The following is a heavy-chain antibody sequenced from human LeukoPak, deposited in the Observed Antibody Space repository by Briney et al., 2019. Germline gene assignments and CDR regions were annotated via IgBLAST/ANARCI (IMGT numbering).Heavy chain of an antibody. V-gene: IGHV3-30*02. J-gene: IGHJ4*02. D-gene: IGHD2-15*01. CDR2: IRYDGSNK. Sequence: GGSLRLSCAAPGFTFSSYGMHWVRQAPGKGLEWVAFIRYDGSNKYYADSVKGRFTISRDNSKNTLYLQMNSLRAEDTAIYYCAKWGCSGGSCYPFDYWGQGTLVTVSS. CDR3: AKWGCSGGSCYPFDY. CDR1: GFTFSSYG.